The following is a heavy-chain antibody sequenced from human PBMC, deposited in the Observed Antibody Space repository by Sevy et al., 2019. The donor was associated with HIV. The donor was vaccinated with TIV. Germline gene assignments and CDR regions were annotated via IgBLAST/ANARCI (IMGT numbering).Heavy chain of an antibody. CDR2: ISWNSGSI. CDR3: AKGYRYGLPINNGMDV. D-gene: IGHD5-18*01. V-gene: IGHV3-9*01. J-gene: IGHJ6*02. CDR1: GFTFDDYA. Sequence: GGSLRLSCAASGFTFDDYAIYWVRQAPGKGLEWVSGISWNSGSIGYADSVKGRFTISRDNAKNSLYLQMNSLRPEDTALYYCAKGYRYGLPINNGMDVWGQGTTVTVSS.